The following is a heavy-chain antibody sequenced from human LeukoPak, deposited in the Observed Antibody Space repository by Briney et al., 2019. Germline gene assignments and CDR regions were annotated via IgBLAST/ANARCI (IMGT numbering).Heavy chain of an antibody. CDR1: GGSISSYY. D-gene: IGHD3-16*01. CDR2: IYYSGST. CDR3: ARSPNTFGRAIDS. J-gene: IGHJ4*02. V-gene: IGHV4-59*01. Sequence: ASETLSLTCTVSGGSISSYYWSWIRQPPGKRLEWIGYIYYSGSTDYNPSLKSRVTISIDTSKNQFSLKLSSVTAADTAVYYCARSPNTFGRAIDSWGQGTLVTVSS.